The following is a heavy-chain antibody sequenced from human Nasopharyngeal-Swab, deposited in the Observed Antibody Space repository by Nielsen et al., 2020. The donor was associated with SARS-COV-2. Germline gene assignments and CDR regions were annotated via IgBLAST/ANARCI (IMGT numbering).Heavy chain of an antibody. V-gene: IGHV3-30-3*01. CDR3: ARGGSSGESSFDY. D-gene: IGHD5-12*01. CDR1: GFTFSSHS. CDR2: ITYDGSIK. Sequence: GSLRLSCEASGFTFSSHSMPWVRQAPGKGLEWVAVITYDGSIKKSADSVEGRFTISRDNSKNTLYLQMNSLRTDDTAVYYCARGGSSGESSFDYWGQGTLVTVSA. J-gene: IGHJ4*02.